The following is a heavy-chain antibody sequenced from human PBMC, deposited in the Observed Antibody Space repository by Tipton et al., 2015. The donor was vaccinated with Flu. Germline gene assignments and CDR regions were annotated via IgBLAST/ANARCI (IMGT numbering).Heavy chain of an antibody. CDR2: IYYSGST. D-gene: IGHD6-13*01. CDR1: GGSISSSSYY. V-gene: IGHV4-39*07. Sequence: TLSLTCTVSGGSISSSSYYWGWIRQPPGKGLEWIGSIYYSGSTYYNPSLKSRVTISVDTSKNQFSLKLSSVTAADTAGYYCARDSYGSSWTGGAFDIWGQGTMVTVSS. CDR3: ARDSYGSSWTGGAFDI. J-gene: IGHJ3*02.